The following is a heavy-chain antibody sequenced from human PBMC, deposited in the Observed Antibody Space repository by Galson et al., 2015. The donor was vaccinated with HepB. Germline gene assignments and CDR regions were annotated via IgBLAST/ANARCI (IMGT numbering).Heavy chain of an antibody. CDR2: ISGSGGST. CDR1: GFTFSSYA. D-gene: IGHD6-19*01. CDR3: AKVRRLRGGWTGYYYYGMDV. J-gene: IGHJ6*02. Sequence: SLRLSCAASGFTFSSYAMSWVRQAPGKGLEWVSAISGSGGSTYYADSVKGRFTISRDNSKNTLYLQMNSLRAEDTAVYYCAKVRRLRGGWTGYYYYGMDVWGQGTTVTVSS. V-gene: IGHV3-23*01.